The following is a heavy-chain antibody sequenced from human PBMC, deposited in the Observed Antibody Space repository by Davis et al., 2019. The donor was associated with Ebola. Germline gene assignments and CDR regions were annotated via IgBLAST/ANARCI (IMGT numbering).Heavy chain of an antibody. CDR2: ISGSGGTT. CDR3: ARDGIAARHDY. Sequence: GGSLRLSCAASGFTFSSYAMSWVRQAPGKGLEWVSAISGSGGTTYYADSVKGRFTISRDNSKNTLYLQMNSLRAEDTAVYYCARDGIAARHDYWGQGTLVTVSS. D-gene: IGHD6-6*01. CDR1: GFTFSSYA. J-gene: IGHJ4*02. V-gene: IGHV3-23*01.